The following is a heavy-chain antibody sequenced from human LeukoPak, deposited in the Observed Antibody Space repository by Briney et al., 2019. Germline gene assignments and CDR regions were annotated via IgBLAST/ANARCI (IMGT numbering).Heavy chain of an antibody. CDR1: GFPFNNYW. V-gene: IGHV3-74*01. CDR2: ISKDGSTT. J-gene: IGHJ4*02. D-gene: IGHD5-18*01. Sequence: GGSLRLSCAASGFPFNNYWMHWVRQAPGKGLVWVSRISKDGSTTNYADSVKGRFTISRDNAKNTLYLQMHSLTAEDTALYYCARGASSGYRIDYWGQGTLVTVSS. CDR3: ARGASSGYRIDY.